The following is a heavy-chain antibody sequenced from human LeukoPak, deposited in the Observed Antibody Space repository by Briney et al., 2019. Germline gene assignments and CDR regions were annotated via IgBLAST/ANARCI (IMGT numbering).Heavy chain of an antibody. CDR1: GYTFTSYG. CDR3: PRDTDFDL. V-gene: IGHV1-18*01. J-gene: IGHJ4*02. D-gene: IGHD2-8*02. CDR2: IRGYNGDT. Sequence: GGSVKVSCKASGYTFTSYGISWVRQAPGQGLEWMRWIRGYNGDTKYAQKLQGRVTMTTDKSTNTAYLELSSLRSDDTAVYYCPRDTDFDLGGEGTRHSVSS.